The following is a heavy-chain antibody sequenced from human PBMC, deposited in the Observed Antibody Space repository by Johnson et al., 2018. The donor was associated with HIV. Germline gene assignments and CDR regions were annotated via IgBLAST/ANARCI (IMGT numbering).Heavy chain of an antibody. D-gene: IGHD6-19*01. J-gene: IGHJ3*02. CDR3: ARDRQAVRGTFDI. Sequence: VQLVESGGGLVQPGGSLRLSCAASGFTFSSYWMSWVRQAPGKGLEWVSYSSSSGSTIYYADSVQGRFTISRDNAKNSLYLQMNSLRAEDTAVYYCARDRQAVRGTFDIWGQGTMVTVSS. V-gene: IGHV3-48*04. CDR1: GFTFSSYW. CDR2: SSSSGSTI.